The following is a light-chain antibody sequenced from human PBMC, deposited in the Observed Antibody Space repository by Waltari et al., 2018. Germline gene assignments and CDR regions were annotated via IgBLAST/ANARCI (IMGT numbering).Light chain of an antibody. V-gene: IGLV7-46*01. CDR3: LLWYSGARWV. CDR1: TGADTRGHY. CDR2: ATS. J-gene: IGLJ3*02. Sequence: QAVVTQEPSLTVFPGGTVTLTCAPSTGADTRGHYPFSFHQKPGQVPRTLIYATSNKPSWTPARFSGSLLGGKAALTLSGAQPEDEADYYCLLWYSGARWVFGGGTKLSVL.